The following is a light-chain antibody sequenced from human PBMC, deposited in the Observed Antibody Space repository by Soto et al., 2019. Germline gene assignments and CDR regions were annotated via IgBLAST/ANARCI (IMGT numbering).Light chain of an antibody. J-gene: IGLJ3*02. CDR2: EVT. CDR1: SSDIGGYNY. Sequence: QSVLTQPASVSGSPGQSITISCTGASSDIGGYNYVSWYQHHPGKAPKLLIYEVTNRPSGVSNRFSGSKSGKTASLTISGLQAEDEADYYCSSYTTSTTTHWVFGGGTKSPS. CDR3: SSYTTSTTTHWV. V-gene: IGLV2-14*01.